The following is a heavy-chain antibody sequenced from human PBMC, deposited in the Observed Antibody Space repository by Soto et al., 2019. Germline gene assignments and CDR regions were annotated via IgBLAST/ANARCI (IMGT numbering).Heavy chain of an antibody. J-gene: IGHJ4*02. CDR2: IIPIFGTA. V-gene: IGHV1-69*06. Sequence: VKVSCKASGGTFSSYAISWVRQAPGQGLEWMGGIIPIFGTANYAQKFQGRVTITADKSTSTAYMELSSLRSEDTAVYYCATRWYSSSAREVDYWGQGTLVTVSS. D-gene: IGHD6-6*01. CDR1: GGTFSSYA. CDR3: ATRWYSSSAREVDY.